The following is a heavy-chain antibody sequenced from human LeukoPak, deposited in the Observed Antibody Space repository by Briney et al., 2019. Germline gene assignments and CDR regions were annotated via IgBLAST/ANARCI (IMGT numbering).Heavy chain of an antibody. Sequence: ASVTVSCKASGYTFTSYYMHWVRQAPGQGLEWMGIINPSGGSTSYAQKFQGRVTMTRDTSTSTVYMELSSLRSEDTAVYYCARGYSNYVFDYYYYYYMDVWGKGTTVTVSS. J-gene: IGHJ6*03. CDR2: INPSGGST. D-gene: IGHD4-11*01. CDR1: GYTFTSYY. CDR3: ARGYSNYVFDYYYYYYMDV. V-gene: IGHV1-46*01.